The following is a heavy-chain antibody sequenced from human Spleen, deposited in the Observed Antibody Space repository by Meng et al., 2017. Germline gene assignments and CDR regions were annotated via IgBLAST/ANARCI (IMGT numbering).Heavy chain of an antibody. V-gene: IGHV4-4*07. J-gene: IGHJ6*02. CDR1: GGSISSYY. CDR2: IYTSGST. Sequence: SETLSLTCTVSGGSISSYYWSWIRQPAGKGLEWIGRIYTSGSTNYNPSLKSRVTMSVDTSKNQFSLKLTSVTAADTAVYYCARGAVVTLIFYHAMDVWGQGTTVTVSS. CDR3: ARGAVVTLIFYHAMDV. D-gene: IGHD2-21*02.